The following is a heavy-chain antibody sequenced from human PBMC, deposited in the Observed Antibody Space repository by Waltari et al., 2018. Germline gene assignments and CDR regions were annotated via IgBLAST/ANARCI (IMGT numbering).Heavy chain of an antibody. CDR1: GGSFSGYY. Sequence: QVQLQQWGAGLLKPSETLSLTCAVYGGSFSGYYWSWIRQPPGKGLEWIGEINHSGSTNYNPSLKSRVTISVDTSKNQFSLKLSSVTAADTAVYYCARTGDTTLYYYGMDVWGQGTTVTVSS. CDR2: INHSGST. D-gene: IGHD3-10*01. CDR3: ARTGDTTLYYYGMDV. J-gene: IGHJ6*02. V-gene: IGHV4-34*01.